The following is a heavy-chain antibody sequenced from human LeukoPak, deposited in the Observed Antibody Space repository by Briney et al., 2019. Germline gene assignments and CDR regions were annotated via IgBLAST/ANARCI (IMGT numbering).Heavy chain of an antibody. D-gene: IGHD1-1*01. J-gene: IGHJ2*01. V-gene: IGHV4-34*01. CDR3: ARGILEAYYFDL. CDR1: RGPFSGYY. Sequence: SEILSLTCTISRGPFSGYYWSWLRQPPGKGLEWIGEMHLSGATSYSPSLKSRVTISSDTSNNQFSLKVRSVTAAETAVYYCARGILEAYYFDLWGRGTLVTVSS. CDR2: MHLSGAT.